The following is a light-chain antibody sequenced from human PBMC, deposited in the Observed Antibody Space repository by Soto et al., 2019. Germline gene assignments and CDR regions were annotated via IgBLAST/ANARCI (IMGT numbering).Light chain of an antibody. V-gene: IGLV2-23*03. J-gene: IGLJ2*01. Sequence: QSALTQPVSVSGSPGQSITISCTGTSSDVGTYNLVSWYQQHPGKAPKLMIYEGSKRPSGVSNRFSGSKSGNTASLTISGLQAEDDADYYCCSYAGISTFVVFGGGTKLTVL. CDR3: CSYAGISTFVV. CDR2: EGS. CDR1: SSDVGTYNL.